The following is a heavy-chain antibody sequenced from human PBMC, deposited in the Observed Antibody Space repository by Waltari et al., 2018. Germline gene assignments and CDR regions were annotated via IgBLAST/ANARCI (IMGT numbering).Heavy chain of an antibody. CDR3: AXDMGIVATMVDX. CDR2: IGXNSGSX. D-gene: IGHD5-12*01. Sequence: VQLXESGGGXVQPGRSMRXSCAASGFPFDKYAMHGVRQAPGXGLELXSVIGXNSGSXGDADSVKGRXTSSRDNAKNSLNLQMNXLRAEDTAXYXCAXDMGIVATMVDXWGQGTLVTVSS. CDR1: GFPFDKYA. J-gene: IGHJ4*02. V-gene: IGHV3-9*01.